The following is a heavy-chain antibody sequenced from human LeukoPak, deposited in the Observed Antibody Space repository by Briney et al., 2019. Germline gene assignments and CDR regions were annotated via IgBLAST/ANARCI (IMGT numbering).Heavy chain of an antibody. CDR2: IYYSGST. CDR1: GGSISSSSYY. V-gene: IGHV4-39*07. CDR3: AREGYDILTGSHFFDY. D-gene: IGHD3-9*01. J-gene: IGHJ4*02. Sequence: PSETLSLTCTVSGGSISSSSYYWGWIRQPPGKGLEWIGGIYYSGSTYYNPSLKSRVTISVDTSKNQFSLKLSSVTAADTAVYYCAREGYDILTGSHFFDYWGQGTLVTVSS.